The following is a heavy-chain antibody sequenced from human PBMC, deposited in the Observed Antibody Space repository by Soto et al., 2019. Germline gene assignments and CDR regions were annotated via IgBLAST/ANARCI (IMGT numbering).Heavy chain of an antibody. Sequence: SETLSLSCTVSGCSVSSGSHYWSWIRQPPGKGLEWIGYIYYSGSTNYNPSLKSRVIISVDTSKNQFSLNLSSVTAADTAVYYCARGYYGSESGGYYFDYWGQGTLVTVSS. CDR3: ARGYYGSESGGYYFDY. CDR1: GCSVSSGSHY. J-gene: IGHJ4*02. V-gene: IGHV4-61*01. CDR2: IYYSGST. D-gene: IGHD3-10*01.